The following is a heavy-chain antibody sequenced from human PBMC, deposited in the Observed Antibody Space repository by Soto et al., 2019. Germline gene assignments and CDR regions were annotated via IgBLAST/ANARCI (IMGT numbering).Heavy chain of an antibody. CDR2: ISGSGGST. J-gene: IGHJ3*02. CDR1: GFTFSSYA. Sequence: EVQLLESGGGLVQPGGSLRLSCAASGFTFSSYAMSWVRQAPGKGLEWVSAISGSGGSTYYADSVKGRFTISRHNSKNTLYLQMNSLRAEDTAVYYCAKGSNTYYYDSSGSRAAFDIWGQGTMVTVSS. CDR3: AKGSNTYYYDSSGSRAAFDI. V-gene: IGHV3-23*01. D-gene: IGHD3-22*01.